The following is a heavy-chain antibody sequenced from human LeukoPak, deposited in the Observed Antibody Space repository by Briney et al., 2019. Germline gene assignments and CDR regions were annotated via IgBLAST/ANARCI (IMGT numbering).Heavy chain of an antibody. J-gene: IGHJ4*02. CDR1: GFTFSSYA. CDR3: AEDRGLRFLEWLSDEFDY. D-gene: IGHD3-3*01. V-gene: IGHV3-23*01. Sequence: GGSLRLSCAASGFTFSSYAMSWVRQAPGKGLEWVSAISGSGGSTYYADSVKGRFTISRDNSKNTLYLQMNSLRAEDTAVYYCAEDRGLRFLEWLSDEFDYWGQGTLVTVSS. CDR2: ISGSGGST.